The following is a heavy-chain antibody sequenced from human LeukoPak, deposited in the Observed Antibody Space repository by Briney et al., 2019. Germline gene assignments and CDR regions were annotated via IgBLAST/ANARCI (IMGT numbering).Heavy chain of an antibody. J-gene: IGHJ4*02. CDR1: GYSISSGYY. V-gene: IGHV4-38-2*02. Sequence: SGTLSLTCTVSGYSISSGYYWGWIRQPPGKGLEWIGSIYHSGSTYYNPSLKSRVTISVDTSKNQFSLKLSSVTAADTAVYYCARDLAYYYDSSGFDYWGQGTLVTVSS. D-gene: IGHD3-22*01. CDR3: ARDLAYYYDSSGFDY. CDR2: IYHSGST.